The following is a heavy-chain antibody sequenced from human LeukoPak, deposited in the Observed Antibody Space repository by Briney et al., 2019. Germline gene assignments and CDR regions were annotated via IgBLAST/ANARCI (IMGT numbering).Heavy chain of an antibody. J-gene: IGHJ3*02. CDR2: IYYSGST. D-gene: IGHD1-26*01. CDR1: GGSISSYY. CDR3: ATNRAGTYDRPFDI. Sequence: SETLSLTCTVSGGSISSYYWSWIRQPPGKGLEWIGYIYYSGSTNYNPSLKSRVTISVDTSKNQFSLELSSVAATDTAVYFCATNRAGTYDRPFDIWGQGTMVTVSS. V-gene: IGHV4-59*08.